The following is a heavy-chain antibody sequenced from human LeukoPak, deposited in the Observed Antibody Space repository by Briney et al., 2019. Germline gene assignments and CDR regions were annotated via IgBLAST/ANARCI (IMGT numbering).Heavy chain of an antibody. CDR1: GYTFTGQD. D-gene: IGHD6-6*01. V-gene: IGHV1-2*06. J-gene: IGHJ4*02. CDR2: INPNTGGT. CDR3: ASYPRYSSSPPFDY. Sequence: ASVKVSCKASGYTFTGQDMHWARQAPGQGLEWMGRINPNTGGTKYAQRLQGRVTMTRDTTISTAYMELSRLTSDDTAVYYCASYPRYSSSPPFDYWGQGTLVTVSS.